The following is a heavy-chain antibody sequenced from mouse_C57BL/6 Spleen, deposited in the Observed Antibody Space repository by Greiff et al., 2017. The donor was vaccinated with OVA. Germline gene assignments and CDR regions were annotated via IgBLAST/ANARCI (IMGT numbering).Heavy chain of an antibody. CDR3: ARRGDGYYPYWYFDV. CDR1: GYTFTDYY. Sequence: EVQLQQSGPELVKPGASVKISCKASGYTFTDYYMNWVKQSHGKSLEWIGDINPNNGGTSYNQKFKGKATLTVDKSSSTAYMELRSLTSEDSAVYYCARRGDGYYPYWYFDVWGTGTTVTVSS. V-gene: IGHV1-26*01. D-gene: IGHD2-3*01. J-gene: IGHJ1*03. CDR2: INPNNGGT.